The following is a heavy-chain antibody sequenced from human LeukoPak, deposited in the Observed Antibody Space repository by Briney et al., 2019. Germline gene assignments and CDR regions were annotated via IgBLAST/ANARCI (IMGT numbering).Heavy chain of an antibody. CDR2: ISGSGGST. CDR1: GFTFSSYA. D-gene: IGHD3-22*01. V-gene: IGHV3-23*01. J-gene: IGHJ4*02. Sequence: PGGSLRLSCAASGFTFSSYAMSWVRQAPGKGLGWVSAISGSGGSTYYADSVKGRFTISRDNSKNTLYLQMNSLRAEDTAVYYCAKGPHSGYTYYFDCWGQGTLVTVSS. CDR3: AKGPHSGYTYYFDC.